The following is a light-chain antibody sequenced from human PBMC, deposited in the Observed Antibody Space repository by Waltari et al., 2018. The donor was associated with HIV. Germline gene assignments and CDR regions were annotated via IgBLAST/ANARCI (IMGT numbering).Light chain of an antibody. CDR2: VNN. CDR3: AALDDSLIDQVV. J-gene: IGLJ2*01. V-gene: IGLV1-47*01. Sequence: QSVLTQPPSASGTPGQRVTISCYGSSSNVGNNDVYWYQQLPGTAPKTPNPVNNQRPSGVPDRFSASKSGTSASLAISGLRSEDEADYYCAALDDSLIDQVVFGGGTKLTVL. CDR1: SSNVGNND.